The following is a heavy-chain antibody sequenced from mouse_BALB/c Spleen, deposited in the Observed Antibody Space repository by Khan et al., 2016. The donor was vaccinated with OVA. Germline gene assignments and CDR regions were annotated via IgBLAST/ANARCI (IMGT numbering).Heavy chain of an antibody. CDR1: GYSITSEYA. D-gene: IGHD2-4*01. J-gene: IGHJ3*01. CDR3: ARKDYYDYDPFPY. Sequence: EVQLQESGPGLVKPSQSLSLTCTVTGYSITSEYAWNWIRQFPGNKLEWMGYINSSGNTRFNPSLKSLTSITRDTSKNQFFLQFNSVTTEDTATYYCARKDYYDYDPFPYWGQGTLVTVSA. V-gene: IGHV3-2*02. CDR2: INSSGNT.